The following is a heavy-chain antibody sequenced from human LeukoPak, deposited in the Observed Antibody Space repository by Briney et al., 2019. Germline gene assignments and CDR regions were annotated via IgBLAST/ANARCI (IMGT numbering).Heavy chain of an antibody. J-gene: IGHJ4*02. CDR3: AREGYYGSGSPPSLYFDY. CDR2: ISSGSITI. D-gene: IGHD3-10*01. V-gene: IGHV3-48*01. CDR1: GFTFSPYS. Sequence: GGSLRLSCAASGFTFSPYSMNWVRQAPGKGLEWVSYISSGSITIYYADSVKGRFTISRDNSRSTLYLQMNSLRPEDTAIYYCAREGYYGSGSPPSLYFDYWGQGTLVTVSS.